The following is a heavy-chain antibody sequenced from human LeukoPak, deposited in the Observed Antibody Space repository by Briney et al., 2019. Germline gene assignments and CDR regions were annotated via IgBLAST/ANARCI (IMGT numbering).Heavy chain of an antibody. CDR3: ARCRSYDSNGYCDAVDI. V-gene: IGHV4-31*03. CDR2: IYYSGTT. D-gene: IGHD3-22*01. Sequence: PSETLTLTRTVSGGSISSGGYSWSWIRQHPGKGLEWIGYIYYSGTTYYNPSLRSRVTISLDTSKNQFSLKLSSVTAADTAVYYCARCRSYDSNGYCDAVDIWGQGTMVTVSS. J-gene: IGHJ3*02. CDR1: GGSISSGGYS.